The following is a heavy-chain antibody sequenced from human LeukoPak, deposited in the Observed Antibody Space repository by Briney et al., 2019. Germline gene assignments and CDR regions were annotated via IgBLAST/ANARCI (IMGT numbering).Heavy chain of an antibody. J-gene: IGHJ6*02. CDR2: ISSSSSYI. D-gene: IGHD6-19*01. Sequence: GGSLRLSCAASGFTFSSYSMNWVRQAPGKGLEWVSSISSSSSYIYYADSVKGRFTISRDNAKNSLYLQMNSLRAEDTAVYYCAKEEWLARLYYGMDVWGQGTTVTVSS. CDR3: AKEEWLARLYYGMDV. V-gene: IGHV3-21*04. CDR1: GFTFSSYS.